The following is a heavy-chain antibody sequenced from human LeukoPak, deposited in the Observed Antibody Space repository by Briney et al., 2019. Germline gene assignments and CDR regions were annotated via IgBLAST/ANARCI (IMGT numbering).Heavy chain of an antibody. CDR2: INSDGSST. J-gene: IGHJ4*02. Sequence: GSLRLSCAASGFTFSSYWMHWVRQAPGKGLVWVSRINSDGSSTSYADSVKGRFTISRDNAKNTLYLQMNSLRAEDTAVYYCARVTWYYYDSSGYYPFDYWGQGTLVTVSS. D-gene: IGHD3-22*01. V-gene: IGHV3-74*01. CDR1: GFTFSSYW. CDR3: ARVTWYYYDSSGYYPFDY.